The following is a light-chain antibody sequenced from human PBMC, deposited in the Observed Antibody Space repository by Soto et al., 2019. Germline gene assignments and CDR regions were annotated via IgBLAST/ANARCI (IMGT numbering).Light chain of an antibody. Sequence: DIQMTQSPSSLSASVGNRVTITCQASQDIATYLNWYQQKPGKAPNLLIYDASNLETGVPSRFSGGGSGTDFTLTISSLQPEDFATYYCQQSYSTPWTFGQGTQVDIK. J-gene: IGKJ1*01. V-gene: IGKV1-39*01. CDR1: QDIATY. CDR2: DAS. CDR3: QQSYSTPWT.